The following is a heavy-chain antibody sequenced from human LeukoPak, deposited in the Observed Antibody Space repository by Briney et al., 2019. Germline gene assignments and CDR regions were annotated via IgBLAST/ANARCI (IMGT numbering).Heavy chain of an antibody. CDR1: GGCISSYY. J-gene: IGHJ6*02. V-gene: IGHV4-59*08. Sequence: SETLSLTCTVSGGCISSYYWSWIRQPPGKGLEWIGYIYYSGSTNYNPSLKSRVTISVDTSKNQFSLKLSSVTAADTAVYYSARLLKHYDFWSGYGMDVWGQGTTVTVSS. D-gene: IGHD3-3*01. CDR2: IYYSGST. CDR3: ARLLKHYDFWSGYGMDV.